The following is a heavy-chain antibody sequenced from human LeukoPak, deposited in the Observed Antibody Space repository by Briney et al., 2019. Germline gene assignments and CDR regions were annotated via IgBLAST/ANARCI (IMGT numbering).Heavy chain of an antibody. V-gene: IGHV1-18*01. Sequence: ASVKVSCKASGYTFTSYGISWVRQAPGQGLEWMGWISAYNGNTNYAQKLQGRVTMTTDTSTSTAYMELRSLRSDDTAVYYCARARVEKYYDFWSGYQPVDNWFDPWGQGTLVTVSS. CDR2: ISAYNGNT. CDR3: ARARVEKYYDFWSGYQPVDNWFDP. CDR1: GYTFTSYG. D-gene: IGHD3-3*01. J-gene: IGHJ5*02.